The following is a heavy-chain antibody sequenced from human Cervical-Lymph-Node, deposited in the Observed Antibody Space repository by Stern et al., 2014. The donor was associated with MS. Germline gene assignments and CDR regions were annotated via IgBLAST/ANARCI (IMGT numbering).Heavy chain of an antibody. J-gene: IGHJ3*02. CDR1: GFTFSNYN. V-gene: IGHV3-21*06. CDR2: ITHVGDYI. CDR3: ARNLNAFDI. Sequence: EVQLVESGGGLVKPGGSLRLSCAASGFTFSNYNMHWVRQAPGKGLEWVSSITHVGDYIYYADSVKGRLSISRDNAKNSLYLQMESLRVEDTAVYYCARNLNAFDIWGQGTLVTVS.